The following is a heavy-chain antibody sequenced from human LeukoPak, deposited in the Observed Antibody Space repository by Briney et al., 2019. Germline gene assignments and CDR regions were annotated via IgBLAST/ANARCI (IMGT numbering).Heavy chain of an antibody. CDR1: GFTFSSYG. CDR3: AKDSGISVAGTLMVFDI. J-gene: IGHJ3*02. Sequence: GRSLRLSCAASGFTFSSYGMHSVRQAPGKGLEGVAVISYDGSNKYFADSLKGRLTISRDNSKNTPYLKMNRLRAEDTGVYHCAKDSGISVAGTLMVFDIWGQGTMVTVSS. D-gene: IGHD6-19*01. V-gene: IGHV3-30*18. CDR2: ISYDGSNK.